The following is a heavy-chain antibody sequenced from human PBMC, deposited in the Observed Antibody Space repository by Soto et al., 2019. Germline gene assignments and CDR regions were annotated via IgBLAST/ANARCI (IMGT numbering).Heavy chain of an antibody. CDR3: ARRVQVWLPDYYGMDV. V-gene: IGHV1-18*01. Sequence: QAQLVQSGPEVKKPGASVNVSCKASGYDYVTYAITWVRQRPGQGLEWMGWISTLNGNTNYAQNFQGRVTMNTDTSTRIVHLELKSLRSDDTAVYYCARRVQVWLPDYYGMDVWGQGTTVTVSS. CDR1: GYDYVTYA. CDR2: ISTLNGNT. D-gene: IGHD5-18*01. J-gene: IGHJ6*02.